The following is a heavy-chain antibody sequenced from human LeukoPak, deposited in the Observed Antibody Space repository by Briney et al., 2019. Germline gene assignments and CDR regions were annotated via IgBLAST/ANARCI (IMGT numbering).Heavy chain of an antibody. CDR2: INPSGGST. CDR1: GYTFTSYY. J-gene: IGHJ4*02. V-gene: IGHV1-46*01. Sequence: VSVKVSCKASGYTFTSYYMHWVRQAPGQGLEWMGIINPSGGSTSYAQKFQGRVTMTRDMSTSTVYMELSSLRSEDTAVYYCARPKGGGYVFDYWGQGTLVTVSS. D-gene: IGHD5-12*01. CDR3: ARPKGGGYVFDY.